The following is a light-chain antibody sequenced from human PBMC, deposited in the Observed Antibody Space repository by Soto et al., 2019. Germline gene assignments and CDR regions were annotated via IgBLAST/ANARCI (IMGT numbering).Light chain of an antibody. V-gene: IGKV4-1*01. J-gene: IGKJ1*01. CDR2: WSS. Sequence: DIVMTQSPESLAVSLGERATINCKSSQTVLYKSNNKNYIAWYQQRPGQPPKLLIYWSSTREFGVPDRFRDSGSGTDFSLTISRLQAGDVAVYYCQQYYDSPPTFGQRTKVEI. CDR1: QTVLYKSNNKNY. CDR3: QQYYDSPPT.